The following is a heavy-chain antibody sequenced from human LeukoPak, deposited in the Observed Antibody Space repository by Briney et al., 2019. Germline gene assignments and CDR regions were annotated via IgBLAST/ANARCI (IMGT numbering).Heavy chain of an antibody. Sequence: PSETLSLTCTVSGGSITSSSYHWGWIRQPPGKGLEWIGSIYYTGATYYNPSLKSRVSIFVDTSKNQFSLRLTSVNAADTAVYYCARGKIWMATMPRPSSFDYWGQGTLVTVSS. D-gene: IGHD5-24*01. CDR1: GGSITSSSYH. V-gene: IGHV4-39*07. J-gene: IGHJ4*02. CDR3: ARGKIWMATMPRPSSFDY. CDR2: IYYTGAT.